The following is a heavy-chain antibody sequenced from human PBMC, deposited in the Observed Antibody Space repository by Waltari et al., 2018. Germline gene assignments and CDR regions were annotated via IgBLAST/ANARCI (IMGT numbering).Heavy chain of an antibody. J-gene: IGHJ3*01. D-gene: IGHD1-26*01. CDR3: AKTQFFGSLDAFDF. Sequence: EVQLLDSGGALVQPGSSLRLSCEACGFLFSTYAMTWVRQAPGKVLEWVSTISSDDGDTYYADSVKGRFTLPRDNSKNTLSLQMSSLRADDTAVYYCAKTQFFGSLDAFDFWCQGTMVTVSS. V-gene: IGHV3-23*01. CDR1: GFLFSTYA. CDR2: ISSDDGDT.